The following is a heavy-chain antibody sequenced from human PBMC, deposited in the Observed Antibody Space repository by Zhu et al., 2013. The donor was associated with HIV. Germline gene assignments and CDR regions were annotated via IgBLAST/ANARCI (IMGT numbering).Heavy chain of an antibody. CDR2: IHPVSGDT. CDR1: GYLFSDFY. CDR3: ARDLGAVGGTIGYGLDV. Sequence: HVQLVQSGAEVKKPGASVKVSCKTSGYLFSDFYLHWVRQAPGQGPQWMGWIHPVSGDTQYGQKFQGRVTITADISTGTAYMELSRLTSEDTALYYCARDLGAVGGTIGYGLDVWGQGTSVIVS. V-gene: IGHV1-2*02. D-gene: IGHD3-16*01. J-gene: IGHJ6*02.